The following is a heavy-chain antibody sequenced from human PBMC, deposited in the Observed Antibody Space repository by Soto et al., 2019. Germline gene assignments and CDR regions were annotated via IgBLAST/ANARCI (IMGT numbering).Heavy chain of an antibody. D-gene: IGHD2-2*01. V-gene: IGHV1-69*01. Sequence: QVQLVQSGAEVKKPGSSVKVSCQASGGTFSSYAISWVRQAPGQGPEWMGGIIPIFGTANYAQKFQGRVTITADESTSTAYMELSSLRSEDTAVYYCAAVPAAIHPIWARYGMDVWGQGTTVTVSS. CDR1: GGTFSSYA. CDR3: AAVPAAIHPIWARYGMDV. J-gene: IGHJ6*02. CDR2: IIPIFGTA.